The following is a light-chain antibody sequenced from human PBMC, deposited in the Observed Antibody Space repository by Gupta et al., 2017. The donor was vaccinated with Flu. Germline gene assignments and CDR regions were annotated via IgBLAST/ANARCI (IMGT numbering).Light chain of an antibody. J-gene: IGLJ3*02. CDR1: SSNIASNT. Sequence: QSVLTQPPSASGTPGQRVTLSCSGSSSNIASNTVSWYQQVTGTAPKLLIYGDDQRPSGVPNRFSAYKSGTSASLAISRLQSEDEAQYYCAAWDDSLSGWVFGGGTKLTVL. CDR2: GDD. CDR3: AAWDDSLSGWV. V-gene: IGLV1-44*01.